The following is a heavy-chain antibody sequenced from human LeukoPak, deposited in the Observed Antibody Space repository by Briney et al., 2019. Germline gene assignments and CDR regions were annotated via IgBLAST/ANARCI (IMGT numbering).Heavy chain of an antibody. D-gene: IGHD3-10*01. CDR1: GFTFGSFG. Sequence: GGSLRLSCAASGFTFGSFGMSWFRQAPGKGLEWVANINKDGSEKYYVDSLKGRFTISRDNAKNSLYLQMKSLRAEDTAVYYCAGEFGGFDPWGQGTLVTVSS. J-gene: IGHJ5*02. V-gene: IGHV3-7*01. CDR2: INKDGSEK. CDR3: AGEFGGFDP.